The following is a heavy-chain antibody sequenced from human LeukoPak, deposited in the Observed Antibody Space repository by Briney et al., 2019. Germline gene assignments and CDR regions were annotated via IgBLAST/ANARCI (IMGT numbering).Heavy chain of an antibody. V-gene: IGHV1-69*13. D-gene: IGHD3-10*01. CDR1: GGAFSSYA. J-gene: IGHJ6*03. Sequence: SVKVSCKASGGAFSSYAISWVRQAPGQGLEWMGGIIPIFGTANYAQRFQGRVTITADESTSTAYMELSSLRSEDTAVYYCARGAGYYYGSGNNYYYYMDVWGKGTTVTISS. CDR3: ARGAGYYYGSGNNYYYYMDV. CDR2: IIPIFGTA.